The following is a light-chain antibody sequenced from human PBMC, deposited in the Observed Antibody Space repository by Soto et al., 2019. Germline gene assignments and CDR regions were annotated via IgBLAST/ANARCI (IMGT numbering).Light chain of an antibody. CDR1: QSLLHSNGYNY. V-gene: IGKV2-28*01. Sequence: DIVMTQSRLSLPVTPGEPASISCRSSQSLLHSNGYNYLDWYLQKPGQSPQLLIYLGSNRSSGVPDRFSGSGSGTDFTLKISRVEAEDVGVYYCRQALQTSWTFGQGTKVDIK. CDR3: RQALQTSWT. CDR2: LGS. J-gene: IGKJ1*01.